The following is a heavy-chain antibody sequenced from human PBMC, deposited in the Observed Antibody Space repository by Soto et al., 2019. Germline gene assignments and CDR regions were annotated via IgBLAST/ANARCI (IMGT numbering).Heavy chain of an antibody. V-gene: IGHV3-30-3*01. Sequence: GGSLRLSCAASGFTFSSYAMHWARQAPGKGLEWLAVMSYDGSNKYHADSVKGRFTISRDNSKNTLYLQMNSLRAEDTAVYCCARDRGGLNPYGMDVWGQGTTVTVSS. CDR1: GFTFSSYA. CDR3: ARDRGGLNPYGMDV. CDR2: MSYDGSNK. J-gene: IGHJ6*02. D-gene: IGHD3-10*01.